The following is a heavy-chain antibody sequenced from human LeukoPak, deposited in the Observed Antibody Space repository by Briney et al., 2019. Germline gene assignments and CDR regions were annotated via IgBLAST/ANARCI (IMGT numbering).Heavy chain of an antibody. V-gene: IGHV3-66*01. CDR3: ARSYSNHLFGMDV. D-gene: IGHD4-11*01. CDR2: IYSGGST. J-gene: IGHJ6*02. Sequence: RGSLRLSCAASGFTVSSYYMTWVRQAPGKGLEWVSVIYSGGSTYYADSVKGRVAISRDNSNNTVFLQMNIVRAEDTAVYYCARSYSNHLFGMDVWGQGTTVTVSS. CDR1: GFTVSSYY.